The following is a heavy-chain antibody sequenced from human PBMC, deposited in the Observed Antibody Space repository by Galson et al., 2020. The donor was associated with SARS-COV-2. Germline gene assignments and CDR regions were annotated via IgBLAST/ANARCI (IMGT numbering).Heavy chain of an antibody. CDR3: ALFQGQSYLFEY. V-gene: IGHV4-30-4*07. D-gene: IGHD1-26*01. J-gene: IGHJ4*02. CDR2: VDYSGRP. Sequence: SETLSLTCAVSAGSNSSGRYSWTWIRQPPGKGPEWIGYVDYSGRPYYNPSLKSPVTIPIDTSKNQFSLRLSSVTAADTAVYFCALFQGQSYLFEYWGQGTLVTVSS. CDR1: AGSNSSGRYS.